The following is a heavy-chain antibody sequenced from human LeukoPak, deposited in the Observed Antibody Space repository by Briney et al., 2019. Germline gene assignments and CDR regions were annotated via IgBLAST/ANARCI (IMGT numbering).Heavy chain of an antibody. CDR1: GFTFSSYA. CDR3: AREWCSGGSCYYLEPRIFDS. D-gene: IGHD2-15*01. V-gene: IGHV3-23*01. Sequence: PGGSLRLSCAASGFTFSSYAMSWVRQAQGKGLEWVSAISGSGGSTYYADSVKGRFTISRDNARNSLYLQMNSLRDEDTAVYYCAREWCSGGSCYYLEPRIFDSWGQGTLVTVSS. CDR2: ISGSGGST. J-gene: IGHJ4*02.